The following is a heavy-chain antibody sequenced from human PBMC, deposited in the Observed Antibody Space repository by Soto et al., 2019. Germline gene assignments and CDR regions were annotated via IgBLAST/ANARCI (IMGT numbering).Heavy chain of an antibody. Sequence: HEHLVQSGAEVKRPGASLKVSCKASGYSFTGYYIHWVRQAPGQGLEWMGWINPDSGATNYAQNFHGRVTLTSDTSISTASMDMTSLTSDDTAVYYCARGDYGTGGYPFHYFDYWGQGTLVIVSS. D-gene: IGHD2-8*02. CDR1: GYSFTGYY. V-gene: IGHV1-2*02. J-gene: IGHJ4*02. CDR2: INPDSGAT. CDR3: ARGDYGTGGYPFHYFDY.